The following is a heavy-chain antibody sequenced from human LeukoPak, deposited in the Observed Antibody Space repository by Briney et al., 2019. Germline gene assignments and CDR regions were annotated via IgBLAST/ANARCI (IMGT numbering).Heavy chain of an antibody. D-gene: IGHD6-13*01. Sequence: PGGSLRLSCAASGFTFDDYAMHWVRQAPGKGLEWVSGISWNSGSIGYADSVKGRFTISRDNSKNTLYPQMNSLRSEDTAVYYCASKAPGIAAAGTLDYWGQGTLVTVSS. V-gene: IGHV3-9*01. J-gene: IGHJ4*02. CDR1: GFTFDDYA. CDR2: ISWNSGSI. CDR3: ASKAPGIAAAGTLDY.